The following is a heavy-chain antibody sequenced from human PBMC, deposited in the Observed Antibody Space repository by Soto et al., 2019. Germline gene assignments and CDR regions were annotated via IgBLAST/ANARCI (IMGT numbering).Heavy chain of an antibody. CDR3: AHRRVRASQRPYHSGRDG. D-gene: IGHD2-21*01. Sequence: QITLKESGPTLVKPTQTLTLTCTFSGFSLSTSGVGVGWIRQPPGKALEWLALIYWDDDKRYSPSLKSRLTITKHTSNNPLVLTITHHDPEDTATHYCAHRRVRASQRPYHSGRDGWGHGPTVPVSS. CDR2: IYWDDDK. CDR1: GFSLSTSGVG. V-gene: IGHV2-5*02. J-gene: IGHJ6*02.